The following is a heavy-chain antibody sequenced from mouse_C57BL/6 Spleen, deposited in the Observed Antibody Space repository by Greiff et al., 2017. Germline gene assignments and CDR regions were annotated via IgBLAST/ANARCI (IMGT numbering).Heavy chain of an antibody. V-gene: IGHV1-52*01. CDR3: ARGHGSSYGYFDV. Sequence: QVQLQQSGAELVRPGSSVKLSCKASGYTFTSYWMHWVKQRPIQGLEWIGNIDPSDSETHYNQKFKDKATLTVDKSSSTAYMQLSSLTSEDSAVYYCARGHGSSYGYFDVWGTGTTVTVSS. CDR2: IDPSDSET. J-gene: IGHJ1*03. CDR1: GYTFTSYW. D-gene: IGHD1-1*01.